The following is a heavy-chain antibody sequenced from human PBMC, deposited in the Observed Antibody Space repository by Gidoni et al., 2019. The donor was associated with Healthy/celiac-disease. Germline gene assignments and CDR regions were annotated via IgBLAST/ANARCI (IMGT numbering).Heavy chain of an antibody. CDR2: IYSGGST. D-gene: IGHD3-10*01. J-gene: IGHJ4*02. Sequence: EVQLVESGGGLVQPGGSLRLSCAASGFTVSSNYMSWVRQAPGKGLEWVSVIYSGGSTYYADSVKGRFTISRDNFKNTLYLQMNSLRAEDTAVYYCARDPPPYYYGSGSYQDYWGQGTLVTVSS. CDR3: ARDPPPYYYGSGSYQDY. V-gene: IGHV3-66*01. CDR1: GFTVSSNY.